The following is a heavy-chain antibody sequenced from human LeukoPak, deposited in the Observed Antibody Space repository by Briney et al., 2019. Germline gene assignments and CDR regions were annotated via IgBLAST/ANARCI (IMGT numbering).Heavy chain of an antibody. Sequence: ASVKVSCKASGGTFSSYAISWVRQAPGQGLEWMGGIIPIFGTANYAQKFQGRVTITADESTSTAYMELSSLRAEDTAVYYCARVAVAGTPEFDYWGQGTLVTVSS. CDR2: IIPIFGTA. CDR3: ARVAVAGTPEFDY. V-gene: IGHV1-69*01. CDR1: GGTFSSYA. D-gene: IGHD6-19*01. J-gene: IGHJ4*02.